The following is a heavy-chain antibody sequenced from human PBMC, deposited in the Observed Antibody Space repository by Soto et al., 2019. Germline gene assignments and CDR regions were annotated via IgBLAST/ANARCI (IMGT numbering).Heavy chain of an antibody. J-gene: IGHJ4*02. D-gene: IGHD3-10*01. V-gene: IGHV1-18*01. Sequence: QVQLVQSGAEVKKPGASVQVSCKASGYTFSNYGISWVRQAPGQGLEWMRWISPYNGNTNYTQKLQGRVTMTTDTSTSTAYMELRSLRSDDTAVYYCARDTAPLTMFAFWGQGTQVTVSS. CDR3: ARDTAPLTMFAF. CDR1: GYTFSNYG. CDR2: ISPYNGNT.